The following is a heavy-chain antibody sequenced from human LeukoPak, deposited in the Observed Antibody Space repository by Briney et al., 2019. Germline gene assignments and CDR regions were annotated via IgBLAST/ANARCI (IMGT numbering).Heavy chain of an antibody. D-gene: IGHD3-22*01. CDR3: ARDSPDYDSSGYYSGYFDY. J-gene: IGHJ4*02. V-gene: IGHV4-59*01. CDR1: GGSISSYY. Sequence: PSETLSLTCTVSGGSISSYYWSWIRQPPGKGLEWIGYIYYSGSTNYNPSLKSRVTISVDTSKNQSSLKLSSVTAADTAVYYCARDSPDYDSSGYYSGYFDYWGQGTLVTVSS. CDR2: IYYSGST.